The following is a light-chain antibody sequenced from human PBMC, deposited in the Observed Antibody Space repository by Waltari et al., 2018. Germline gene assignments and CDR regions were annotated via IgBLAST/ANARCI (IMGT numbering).Light chain of an antibody. Sequence: EIVLTQSPGTLSLSPGERATLSCRASQSVHTWYLAWYQQKPGQAPRLLIYGTYNRATGIPDRLSGSGSGTDFTLTISRLEPEDFAVYYCQQYGGLPPWTFGQGTKVEIK. V-gene: IGKV3-20*01. CDR3: QQYGGLPPWT. J-gene: IGKJ1*01. CDR2: GTY. CDR1: QSVHTWY.